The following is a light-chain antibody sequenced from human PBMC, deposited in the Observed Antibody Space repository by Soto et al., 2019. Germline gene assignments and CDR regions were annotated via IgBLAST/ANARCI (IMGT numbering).Light chain of an antibody. CDR2: GAS. CDR3: QQYGSSPYI. CDR1: QSVSSSY. Sequence: EIVLTQSPGTLSLSPGERATLSCRASQSVSSSYLAWYQQKPGQAPRLLIYGASSRATGIPDRFSGSGSGTDFTLTIRRLEPEDVAVYYCQQYGSSPYIFGQGTKLEIK. J-gene: IGKJ2*01. V-gene: IGKV3-20*01.